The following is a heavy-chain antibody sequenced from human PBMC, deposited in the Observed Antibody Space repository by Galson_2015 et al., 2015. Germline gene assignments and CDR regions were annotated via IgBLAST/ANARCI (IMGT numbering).Heavy chain of an antibody. CDR1: GFTFSTYA. CDR3: AKTRWSNYYFFDS. D-gene: IGHD4-11*01. J-gene: IGHJ4*02. Sequence: SLRLSCAASGFTFSTYAMSWVRQAPGKGLEWVSVVSAGGGTTFYADSVKGRFTISRDNSKNTLYLQMSSLRAEDTAVYYCAKTRWSNYYFFDSWGQGTLVTVSS. V-gene: IGHV3-23*01. CDR2: VSAGGGTT.